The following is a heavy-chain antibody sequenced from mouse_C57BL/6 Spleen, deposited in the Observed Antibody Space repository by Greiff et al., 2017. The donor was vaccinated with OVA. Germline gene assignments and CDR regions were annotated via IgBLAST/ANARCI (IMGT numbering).Heavy chain of an antibody. CDR3: ARREYGSLDY. V-gene: IGHV5-9*01. D-gene: IGHD1-1*01. Sequence: EVKLVESGGGLVKPGGSLKLSCAASGFTFSSYTMSWVRQTPEKRLEWVATISGGGGNTYYPDNVKGRFTITRDNAKNTLYLQMSSLRSEDEALYYCARREYGSLDYWGQGTTLTVSS. CDR2: ISGGGGNT. J-gene: IGHJ2*01. CDR1: GFTFSSYT.